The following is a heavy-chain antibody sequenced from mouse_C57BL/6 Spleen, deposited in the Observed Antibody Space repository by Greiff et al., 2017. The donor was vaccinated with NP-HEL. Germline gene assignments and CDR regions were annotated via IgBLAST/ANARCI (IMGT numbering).Heavy chain of an antibody. CDR2: IYPGSGSI. J-gene: IGHJ1*03. Sequence: QVQLQQSGAELVKPGASVKLSCKASGYTFTEYTIHWVKQRSGQGLEWIGWIYPGSGSIKYNEKFKDKATLTADKSSSTAYMELSRLTSEDSAVYFCASHPHYYGSSLWYFGVWGTGTTVTVST. CDR3: ASHPHYYGSSLWYFGV. CDR1: GYTFTEYT. D-gene: IGHD1-1*01. V-gene: IGHV1-62-2*01.